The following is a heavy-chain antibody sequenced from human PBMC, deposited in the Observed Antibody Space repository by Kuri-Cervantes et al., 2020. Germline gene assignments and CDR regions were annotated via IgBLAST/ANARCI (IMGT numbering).Heavy chain of an antibody. Sequence: SETLSLTCTVSGGSISSYYWSWIRQPPGKGLEWIGFVDYSGRPDYNPSLKSRVTISIDTSRKQFSLKLTSVTAADTAVYYCARDHSAVPDSAMVTGDAFDIWGQGTMVTVSS. D-gene: IGHD5-18*01. CDR3: ARDHSAVPDSAMVTGDAFDI. CDR1: GGSISSYY. CDR2: VDYSGRP. J-gene: IGHJ3*02. V-gene: IGHV4-59*01.